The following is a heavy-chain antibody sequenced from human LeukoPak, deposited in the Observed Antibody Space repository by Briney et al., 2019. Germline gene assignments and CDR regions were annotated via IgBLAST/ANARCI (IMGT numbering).Heavy chain of an antibody. J-gene: IGHJ5*02. CDR3: ARDQVDTGTMRWFDP. Sequence: GASVKVSCKASGYTFTSYGISWVRQAPGQGLEWMGWISAYNGNTNYAQKLQGRVTMTIDTSTSTAYMELRSLRSDDTAVYYCARDQVDTGTMRWFDPWGQGTLVTVSS. D-gene: IGHD1-7*01. V-gene: IGHV1-18*01. CDR1: GYTFTSYG. CDR2: ISAYNGNT.